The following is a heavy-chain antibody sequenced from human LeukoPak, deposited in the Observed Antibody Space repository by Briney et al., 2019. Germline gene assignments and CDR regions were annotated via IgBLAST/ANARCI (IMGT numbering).Heavy chain of an antibody. CDR1: GFTFSSYW. D-gene: IGHD6-19*01. CDR3: AKVSEGYSSVPYYYGMDV. Sequence: GGSLRLSCAASGFTFSSYWMSWVRQAPGKGLVWVSRINSDGSTTTYADSVKGRFTISRDNAKNTLYLQMNSLRPEDTAVYYCAKVSEGYSSVPYYYGMDVWGHGTTVTVSS. CDR2: INSDGSTT. J-gene: IGHJ6*02. V-gene: IGHV3-74*01.